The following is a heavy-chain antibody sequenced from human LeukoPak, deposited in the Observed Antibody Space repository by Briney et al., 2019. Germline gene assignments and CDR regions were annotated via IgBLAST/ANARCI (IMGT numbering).Heavy chain of an antibody. CDR2: IKRKTDGGTT. Sequence: GGSLRLSCAASGFTFNDAWMNWVRQAPGKGLEWVGRIKRKTDGGTTDYAAPVKGRFTISRDDSKNTLYLQMNSLKTEDTAVYYCTTGNWGPYWGQGTLVTVSS. D-gene: IGHD7-27*01. CDR1: GFTFNDAW. J-gene: IGHJ4*02. CDR3: TTGNWGPY. V-gene: IGHV3-15*07.